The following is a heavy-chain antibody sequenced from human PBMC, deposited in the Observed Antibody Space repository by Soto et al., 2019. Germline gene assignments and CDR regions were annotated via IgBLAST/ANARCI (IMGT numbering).Heavy chain of an antibody. D-gene: IGHD6-6*01. Sequence: PGGSLRLSCAASGFTFSSYGMSWVRQAPGKGLEWLSVISGSGGSTYYADSVKGRFTISRDNSKNTMYLQMNSLRAEDTAVYYCAASAEYSISSLDYWGQGTLVTVSS. CDR2: ISGSGGST. CDR1: GFTFSSYG. J-gene: IGHJ4*02. CDR3: AASAEYSISSLDY. V-gene: IGHV3-23*01.